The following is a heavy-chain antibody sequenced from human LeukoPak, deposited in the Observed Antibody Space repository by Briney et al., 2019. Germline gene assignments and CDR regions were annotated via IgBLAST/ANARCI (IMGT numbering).Heavy chain of an antibody. CDR1: GFTFSNYA. D-gene: IGHD3-22*01. Sequence: GGSLRLSCAASGFTFSNYAMTWVRQAPGKGLEWVSTISGSGSTTYYSDSVKGRFTISRDNSKNTLSLQMNSLRVEDTAIYYCAKDKNSGYQLAAEYFHHWGQGTLVTVSS. CDR3: AKDKNSGYQLAAEYFHH. J-gene: IGHJ1*01. CDR2: ISGSGSTT. V-gene: IGHV3-23*01.